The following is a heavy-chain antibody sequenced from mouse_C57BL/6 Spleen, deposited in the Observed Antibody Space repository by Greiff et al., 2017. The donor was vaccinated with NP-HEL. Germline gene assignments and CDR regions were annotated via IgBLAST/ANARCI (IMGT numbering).Heavy chain of an antibody. V-gene: IGHV1-69*01. CDR2: IDPSDSYT. CDR1: GYTFTSYW. CDR3: ARRMMVTPYAMDY. Sequence: QVQLQQPGAELVMPGASVKLSCKASGYTFTSYWMHWVKQRPGQGLEWIGEIDPSDSYTNYNQKFKGKSTLTVDKSSSTAYMQLSSLTSEDSAVYYCARRMMVTPYAMDYWGQGTSVTVSS. D-gene: IGHD2-3*01. J-gene: IGHJ4*01.